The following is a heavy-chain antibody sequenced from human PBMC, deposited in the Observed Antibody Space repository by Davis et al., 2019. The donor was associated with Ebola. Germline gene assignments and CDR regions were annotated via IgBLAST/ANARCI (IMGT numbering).Heavy chain of an antibody. V-gene: IGHV3-23*01. J-gene: IGHJ6*02. CDR2: ISGSGGST. Sequence: GESLKISCAASGFTFSSYAMSWVRQAPGKGLEWVSAISGSGGSTYYADSVKGRFTISRDNSKNTLYLQMNSLRAEDTAVYYCAKVLRPNYVWGSYRSHYYYYGMDVWGQGTTVTVSS. D-gene: IGHD3-16*02. CDR3: AKVLRPNYVWGSYRSHYYYYGMDV. CDR1: GFTFSSYA.